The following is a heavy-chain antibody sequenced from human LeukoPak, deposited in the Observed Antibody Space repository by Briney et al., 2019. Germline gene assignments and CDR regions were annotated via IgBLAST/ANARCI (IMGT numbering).Heavy chain of an antibody. V-gene: IGHV4-4*07. CDR2: IYSSGST. CDR1: GGSISGYY. D-gene: IGHD1-1*01. J-gene: IGHJ5*02. Sequence: ASETLRLSCTVSGGSISGYYWSWIRQPAGKGLELIGRIYSSGSTNYNPSLKSRVTMSVDKSKNQFSLKMSSVTAADTAVYYCARDVQSFEPWGPGTLVTVSS. CDR3: ARDVQSFEP.